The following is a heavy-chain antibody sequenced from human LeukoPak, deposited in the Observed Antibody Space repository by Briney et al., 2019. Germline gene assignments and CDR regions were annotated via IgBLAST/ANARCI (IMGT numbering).Heavy chain of an antibody. J-gene: IGHJ5*02. D-gene: IGHD2-2*01. CDR1: GYIFTSYD. V-gene: IGHV1-8*01. CDR2: MNPNSGNT. CDR3: ARAGYCSSTSCSWFDP. Sequence: GASVKVSCKASGYIFTSYDINWVRQATGQGLEWMGWMNPNSGNTGYTQKFQGRVTMTRNTSISTAYMELSSLRSEDTAVYYCARAGYCSSTSCSWFDPWGQGTLVTVSS.